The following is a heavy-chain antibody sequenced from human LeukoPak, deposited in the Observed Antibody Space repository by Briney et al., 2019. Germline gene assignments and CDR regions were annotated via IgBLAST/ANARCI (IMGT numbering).Heavy chain of an antibody. V-gene: IGHV2-70*11. J-gene: IGHJ6*02. Sequence: SGPALVKPTPTLTLTCTFSGFSLSTSGMCVSWIRQPPGKALEWLARIDWDDDKYYSTSLKTRLTISKDTSKNQVVLTMTNMDPVDTATYYCARYNGDYEPYGMDVWGQGTTVTVSS. CDR3: ARYNGDYEPYGMDV. CDR1: GFSLSTSGMC. D-gene: IGHD4-17*01. CDR2: IDWDDDK.